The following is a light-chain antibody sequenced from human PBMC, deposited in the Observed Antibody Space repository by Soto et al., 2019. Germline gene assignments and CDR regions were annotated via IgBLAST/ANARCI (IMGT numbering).Light chain of an antibody. Sequence: DIPMTQSPSSLSASVGDRVTITCRASQSISNYLNWYQQNPGKAPKLLIYAASSLQSGVPSRFSGSGSGSDFTLIINSLQPEDFATYYCQQSYTTPYTFGQGTKLEIK. CDR3: QQSYTTPYT. J-gene: IGKJ2*01. CDR1: QSISNY. CDR2: AAS. V-gene: IGKV1-39*01.